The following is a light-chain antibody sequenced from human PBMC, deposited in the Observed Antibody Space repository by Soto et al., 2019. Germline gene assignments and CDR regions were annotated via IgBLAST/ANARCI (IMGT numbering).Light chain of an antibody. CDR1: QAINNY. Sequence: DIRMTQSPSSLSASVRDRVTITCRASQAINNYLAWFQQKPGKAPKSLIFAASSLQSGVSSQFSGSGSGTDFTLTIRSLQPEDFAPYYCQQYNRYPLYTFGQGTKLEIK. J-gene: IGKJ2*01. CDR2: AAS. CDR3: QQYNRYPLYT. V-gene: IGKV1-16*02.